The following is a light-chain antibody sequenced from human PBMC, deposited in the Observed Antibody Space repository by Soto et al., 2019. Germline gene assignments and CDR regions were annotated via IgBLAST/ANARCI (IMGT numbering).Light chain of an antibody. J-gene: IGKJ4*01. V-gene: IGKV2-30*01. CDR2: KVS. CDR3: MQGTHRPIT. Sequence: DVVMTQSPLSLPVTLGQPASMSCRSSQSLLYSDGSTFLNWFHQRPGQSPRRLIYKVSQRDSGVPARFSGSGSGTDFTLKISRVEAEDVGVYYCMQGTHRPITFGGGTKVEIK. CDR1: QSLLYSDGSTF.